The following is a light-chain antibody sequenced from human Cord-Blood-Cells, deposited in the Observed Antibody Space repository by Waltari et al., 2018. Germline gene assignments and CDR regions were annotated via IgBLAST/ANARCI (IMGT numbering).Light chain of an antibody. Sequence: QLVLTQSPSASASLGASVKLTCTLSSGHSSYAIAWHQQQPEKGPRYLMKLNSDGNHSKGDGIPDRFSGSSSGAERYLTISSLQSEDEADYYCQTWGTGINWVFGGGTKLTVL. CDR1: SGHSSYA. CDR3: QTWGTGINWV. J-gene: IGLJ3*02. V-gene: IGLV4-69*01. CDR2: LNSDGNH.